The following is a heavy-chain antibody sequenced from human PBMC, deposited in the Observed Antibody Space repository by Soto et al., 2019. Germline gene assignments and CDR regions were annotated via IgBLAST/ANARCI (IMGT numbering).Heavy chain of an antibody. J-gene: IGHJ4*02. CDR1: GDSLSTSFW. D-gene: IGHD6-13*01. CDR2: INHGGST. CDR3: AKVSSSWYAGFFDL. V-gene: IGHV4-4*02. Sequence: SETLSLTCTVSGDSLSTSFWWTWVRQSPGKGLEWIGEINHGGSTNYNPSLKSRVTISVDTSKNTLYLQMNTLRAEDTAIYYCAKVSSSWYAGFFDLWGQGTLVTVSS.